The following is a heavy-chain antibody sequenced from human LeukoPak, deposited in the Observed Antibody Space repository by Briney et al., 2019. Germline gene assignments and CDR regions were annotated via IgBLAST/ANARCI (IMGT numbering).Heavy chain of an antibody. Sequence: ASVKVSCKASGYTFTGYYMHWVRQAPGQGLEWMGRIKPNSGGTNYAQKFQGRVTMTRDTSISTAYMDLSRLTSGDTAVYYCASNLGYSNDNWGQGTLVTVSS. CDR2: IKPNSGGT. D-gene: IGHD6-13*01. CDR3: ASNLGYSNDN. J-gene: IGHJ4*02. CDR1: GYTFTGYY. V-gene: IGHV1-2*06.